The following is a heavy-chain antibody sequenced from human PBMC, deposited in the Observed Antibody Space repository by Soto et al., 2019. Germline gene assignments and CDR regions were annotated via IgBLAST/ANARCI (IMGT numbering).Heavy chain of an antibody. Sequence: SVKVSCKASDYSFTNYAISWVRQAPGQGLEWMGGIIPIFGTANYAQKFQGRVTITADESTSTAYMELSSLRSEDTAVYYCRSYSSSSRTFLDYWGQGTLVTVSS. J-gene: IGHJ4*02. CDR2: IIPIFGTA. CDR1: DYSFTNYA. CDR3: RSYSSSSRTFLDY. V-gene: IGHV1-69*13. D-gene: IGHD6-6*01.